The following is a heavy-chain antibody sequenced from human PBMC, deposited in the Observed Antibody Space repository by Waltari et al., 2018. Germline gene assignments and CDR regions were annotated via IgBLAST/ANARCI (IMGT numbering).Heavy chain of an antibody. CDR2: IIAIFGTA. V-gene: IGHV1-69*05. CDR1: GGPFSSYA. J-gene: IGHJ3*02. Sequence: QVQLVQSGGEVKKPASSMMVSCKASGGPFSSYAIRSVRQAPGQGLEWMGGIIAIFGTANYAEKVQGRVTITTDESTSTAYMELSSLRSEDTAVYYCAKDIRPDAVTTGFDIWGQGTMVTVSS. D-gene: IGHD4-17*01. CDR3: AKDIRPDAVTTGFDI.